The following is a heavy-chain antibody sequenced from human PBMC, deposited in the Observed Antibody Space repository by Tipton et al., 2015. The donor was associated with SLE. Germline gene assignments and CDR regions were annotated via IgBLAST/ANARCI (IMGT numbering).Heavy chain of an antibody. CDR3: ARSRLYPGPDAFDI. CDR2: INHDGST. CDR1: GGSVIGYY. Sequence: TLSLTCVVNGGSVIGYYWSWIRQPPGKGLEWIGEINHDGSTNYNSSLKSRVTISVDMSKNHFSLQLRSLSAADTAVYYCARSRLYPGPDAFDIWGQGTLVSVSS. V-gene: IGHV4-34*01. D-gene: IGHD3-10*01. J-gene: IGHJ3*02.